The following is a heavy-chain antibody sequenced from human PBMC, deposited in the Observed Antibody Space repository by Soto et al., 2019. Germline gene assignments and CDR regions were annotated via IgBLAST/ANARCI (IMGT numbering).Heavy chain of an antibody. CDR2: IDSNGGT. CDR3: VRQGFGRLHGLVDV. Sequence: QVQLQESGPGLVKPSETLSLTCTVSDDSSSNYKWSWIRQPPGRRLEWIGYIDSNGGTSYNPSLQSRRTITIDASTKQFFLKLSSVTAADTAVYYCVRQGFGRLHGLVDVWGQGTTVTVSS. V-gene: IGHV4-59*08. D-gene: IGHD3-10*01. CDR1: DDSSSNYK. J-gene: IGHJ6*02.